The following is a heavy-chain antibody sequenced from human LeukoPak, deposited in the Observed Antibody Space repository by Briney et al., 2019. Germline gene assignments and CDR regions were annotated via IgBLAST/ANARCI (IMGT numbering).Heavy chain of an antibody. D-gene: IGHD6-19*01. Sequence: ASVKVSCKASGYTFTSYYMHWVRQAPGQGLEWMGIINPSGGSTSYAQKFQGRVTMTRDTSTSTVYMELSSLRSEDTAVYYCARDSSGWPGRDAFDIWGQGTMVTVSS. CDR3: ARDSSGWPGRDAFDI. CDR2: INPSGGST. V-gene: IGHV1-46*01. CDR1: GYTFTSYY. J-gene: IGHJ3*02.